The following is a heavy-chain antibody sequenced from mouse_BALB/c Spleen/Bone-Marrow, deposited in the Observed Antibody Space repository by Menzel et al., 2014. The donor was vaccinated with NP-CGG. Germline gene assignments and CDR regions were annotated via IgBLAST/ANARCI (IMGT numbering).Heavy chain of an antibody. D-gene: IGHD1-1*01. CDR3: AREGYYGNSYFDY. Sequence: QVQLQQSGAELVQPGASVKMSCKAFGYTFXTYPIEWMKQTLGKSLEWIGNFHPYNDDTKFNEKFKGKARLTVEESSSTDYLELSRITADDAAVDYYAREGYYGNSYFDYWGQGTLVTVSA. CDR1: GYTFXTYP. CDR2: FHPYNDDT. V-gene: IGHV1-47*01. J-gene: IGHJ3*01.